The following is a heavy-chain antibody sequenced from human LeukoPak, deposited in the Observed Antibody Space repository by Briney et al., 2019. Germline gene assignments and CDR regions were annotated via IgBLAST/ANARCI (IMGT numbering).Heavy chain of an antibody. CDR3: ANAGFCSSTTCYNPFDH. CDR1: GFTFSSYA. D-gene: IGHD2-2*02. Sequence: PGGSLRLSCAASGFTFSSYAMSWVRQAPGKGLEWVSGITDSGFTTFYANSVKGRFTIPSDNSKNTLYLQMNSLRAEDTAVYYCANAGFCSSTTCYNPFDHWGQGTLVTVSS. J-gene: IGHJ4*02. V-gene: IGHV3-23*01. CDR2: ITDSGFTT.